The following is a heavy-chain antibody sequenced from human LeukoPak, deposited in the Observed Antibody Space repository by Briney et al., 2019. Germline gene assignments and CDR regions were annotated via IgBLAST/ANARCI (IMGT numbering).Heavy chain of an antibody. V-gene: IGHV4-39*07. CDR1: GGSISSSSYY. J-gene: IGHJ4*02. CDR2: INHSGST. D-gene: IGHD4-23*01. CDR3: ARGCYGGNSGYFDY. Sequence: PSETLSLTCTVSGGSISSSSYYWGWLRQPPGKGLEWIGEINHSGSTNYNPSLKSRVTISVDTSKNQFSLKLSSVTAADTAVYYCARGCYGGNSGYFDYWGQGTLVTVSS.